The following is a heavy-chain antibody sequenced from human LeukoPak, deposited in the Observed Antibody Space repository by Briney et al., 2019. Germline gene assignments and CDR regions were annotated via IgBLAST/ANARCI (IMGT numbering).Heavy chain of an antibody. V-gene: IGHV3-23*01. CDR2: ISGSGGST. D-gene: IGHD3-16*02. CDR3: AKALYITRYFDY. CDR1: GSTFSSYA. Sequence: GGSLRLSCAASGSTFSSYAMSWVRHAPGKGLGWVSAISGSGGSTYYADSVKGRFTISRDNSKNTLYLQMNSLRAEDAAVYYCAKALYITRYFDYWGQGTLVTVSS. J-gene: IGHJ4*02.